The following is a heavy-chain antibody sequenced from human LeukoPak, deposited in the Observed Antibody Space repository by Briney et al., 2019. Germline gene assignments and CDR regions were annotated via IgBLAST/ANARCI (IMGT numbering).Heavy chain of an antibody. D-gene: IGHD3-10*01. CDR3: AKYGGELTY. Sequence: GGSLRLSCAASGFTFSSNAMSWVRQAPGKGLEWVSTISGGSTYYADSVKGRFTISRDNSKNTLYLQMNSLRAEDTAVYYCAKYGGELTYWGQGTLVTVSS. CDR1: GFTFSSNA. V-gene: IGHV3-23*01. J-gene: IGHJ4*02. CDR2: ISGGST.